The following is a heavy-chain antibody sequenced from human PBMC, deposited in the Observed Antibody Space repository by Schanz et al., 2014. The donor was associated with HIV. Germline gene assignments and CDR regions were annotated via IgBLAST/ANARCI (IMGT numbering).Heavy chain of an antibody. J-gene: IGHJ6*02. Sequence: QVQLVQSGAEVKKPGSSVKVSCKASGGIFSYHAINWVRQAPGQGLEWMGGIIPIFATPNYAQKFRDRVTITADESTSTAYMELSSLSSEDAAIYYCARRELGAPRYRSWAGEAHYYGMDVWGQGTTVTVSS. CDR2: IIPIFATP. V-gene: IGHV1-69*19. CDR1: GGIFSYHA. CDR3: ARRELGAPRYRSWAGEAHYYGMDV. D-gene: IGHD6-13*01.